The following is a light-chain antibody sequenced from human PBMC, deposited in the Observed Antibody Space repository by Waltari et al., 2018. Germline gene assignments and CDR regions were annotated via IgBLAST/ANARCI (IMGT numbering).Light chain of an antibody. CDR3: MQALQTPFT. J-gene: IGKJ3*01. CDR1: QSLLHSNGYNY. Sequence: DIVMTQSPLSLPVTPGEPASIPCRSSQSLLHSNGYNYLDWYLQKPGQSPQLLIYLGSNRASGVPDRFSGSRSGTDFTLKISRVEAEDVGVYYCMQALQTPFTFGPGTKVDIK. CDR2: LGS. V-gene: IGKV2-28*01.